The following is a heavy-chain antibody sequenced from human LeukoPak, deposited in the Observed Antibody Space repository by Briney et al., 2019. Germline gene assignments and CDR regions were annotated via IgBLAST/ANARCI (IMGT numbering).Heavy chain of an antibody. V-gene: IGHV4-34*01. CDR3: ARAKEYGYNYGPGFGFDP. J-gene: IGHJ5*01. CDR2: INHSGNT. CDR1: GGSFSGYY. D-gene: IGHD5-18*01. Sequence: SETLSLTCAVYGGSFSGYYWSWIRQPPGKGLEWIGKINHSGNTNYNPSLKSRVTISVDTSKSQISLKVTSVTAADTAVYYCARAKEYGYNYGPGFGFDPWGQGTPVTVSS.